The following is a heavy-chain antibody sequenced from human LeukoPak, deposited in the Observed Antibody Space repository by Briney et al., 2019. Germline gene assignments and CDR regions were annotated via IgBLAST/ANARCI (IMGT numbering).Heavy chain of an antibody. D-gene: IGHD2-2*01. CDR1: GGSISSYY. V-gene: IGHV4-59*01. J-gene: IGHJ4*02. CDR2: VSYSGST. Sequence: PSETLSLTCAVSGGSISSYYWSWVRQPPGKGLEWIGYVSYSGSTNYTPSLKSRVTMSLDTSKNQFSLKLSSVTAADTAMYYCARGYFSSTSCIFDYWGQGTLVTVSS. CDR3: ARGYFSSTSCIFDY.